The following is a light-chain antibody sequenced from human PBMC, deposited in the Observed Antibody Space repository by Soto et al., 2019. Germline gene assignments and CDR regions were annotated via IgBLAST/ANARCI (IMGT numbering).Light chain of an antibody. CDR3: QQYDSFSVWT. Sequence: DIQMTQSPSTLSASVGDRVTITCRASQGISGWLAWYQQKAGKAPRLLIFDASSLMSGVPSRFSGSGYGTEFTLTINRQQPDDSATYYCQQYDSFSVWTFGQGTKVEIK. J-gene: IGKJ1*01. V-gene: IGKV1-5*01. CDR2: DAS. CDR1: QGISGW.